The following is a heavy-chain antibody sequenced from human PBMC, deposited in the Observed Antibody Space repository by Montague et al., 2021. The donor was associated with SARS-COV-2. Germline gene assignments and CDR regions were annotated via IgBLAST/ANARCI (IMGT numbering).Heavy chain of an antibody. V-gene: IGHV4-61*02. CDR3: AREAPGRCSCGSCSLDNRFDP. J-gene: IGHJ5*02. CDR1: GGSISSGSYY. CDR2: IYTSGST. D-gene: IGHD2-15*01. Sequence: TLSLTCTVSGGSISSGSYYWSWIRQAAGKGLEWIGRIYTSGSTNYNPSLKSRVTISVDTSKNQFSLKLSSVTAADTAVYYCAREAPGRCSCGSCSLDNRFDPWGQGTLVTVSS.